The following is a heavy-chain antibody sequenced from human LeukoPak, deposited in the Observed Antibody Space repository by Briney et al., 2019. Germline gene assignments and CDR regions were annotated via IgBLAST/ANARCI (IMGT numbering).Heavy chain of an antibody. V-gene: IGHV4-38-2*02. D-gene: IGHD5-24*01. J-gene: IGHJ4*02. CDR2: IYHSGST. CDR3: ARGGDGYNPFDY. CDR1: GYSISSGYY. Sequence: SETLSLTCTVSGYSISSGYYWGWIRQPPGKGLEWIGSIYHSGSTYYNPSLKSRVTISVDTSKNQFSPKLSSVTAADTAVYYCARGGDGYNPFDYWGQGTLVTVSS.